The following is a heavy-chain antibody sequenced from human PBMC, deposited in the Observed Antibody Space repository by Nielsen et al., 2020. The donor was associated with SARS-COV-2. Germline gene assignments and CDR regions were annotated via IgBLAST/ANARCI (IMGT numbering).Heavy chain of an antibody. J-gene: IGHJ4*02. Sequence: GASLPLSCASSGFTFSISCMTWVRQAPGKGLEWVASIKTDGTEKTYVDSVKGRFTISRDNSKNSLDLQMNSLRVEDTALYYCARDLNWNDPFGGQGTLVTVSS. CDR2: IKTDGTEK. D-gene: IGHD1-1*01. CDR1: GFTFSISC. CDR3: ARDLNWNDPF. V-gene: IGHV3-7*05.